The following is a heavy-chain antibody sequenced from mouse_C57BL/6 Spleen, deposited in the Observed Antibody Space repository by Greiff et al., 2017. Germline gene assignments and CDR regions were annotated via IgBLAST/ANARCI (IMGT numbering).Heavy chain of an antibody. CDR3: TRETTVVPYGGYFDV. Sequence: VQLQQSGAELVRPGASVTLSCKASGYTFTDYEMHWVKQTPVHGLEWIGAIDPETGGTAYNQKFKGQAILTADKSSSTAYMERRSLTSEDAAVYYGTRETTVVPYGGYFDVWGTGTTVTVAS. CDR2: IDPETGGT. CDR1: GYTFTDYE. D-gene: IGHD1-1*01. J-gene: IGHJ1*03. V-gene: IGHV1-15*01.